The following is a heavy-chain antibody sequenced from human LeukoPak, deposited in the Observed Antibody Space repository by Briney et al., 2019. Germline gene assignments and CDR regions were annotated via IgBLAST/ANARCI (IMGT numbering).Heavy chain of an antibody. CDR2: ISGSGGST. V-gene: IGHV3-23*01. Sequence: GGSLRLSCAASGFTFSSYAMSWVRQAPGKGLEWVSAISGSGGSTYYADSVKGRFTISRDNSKNTLYLQMNSPRAEDAAVYYCAKEPGLGYCSGGSCYYHDYWGQGTLVTVSS. J-gene: IGHJ4*02. CDR1: GFTFSSYA. CDR3: AKEPGLGYCSGGSCYYHDY. D-gene: IGHD2-15*01.